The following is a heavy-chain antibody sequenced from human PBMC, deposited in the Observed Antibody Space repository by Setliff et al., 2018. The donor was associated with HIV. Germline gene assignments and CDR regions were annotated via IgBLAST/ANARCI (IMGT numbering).Heavy chain of an antibody. J-gene: IGHJ2*01. Sequence: PSETLSLTCGVYGGSFSYDYWSWIRQPPGEELEWIGEINHGGTTKYNPALKARFAISIDTSKNQFSLKLASVTAADTAVYYCARERRLHGIQPPYWYFDLWSRGTLVTVAS. CDR1: GGSFSYDY. CDR3: ARERRLHGIQPPYWYFDL. V-gene: IGHV4-34*01. D-gene: IGHD1-1*01. CDR2: INHGGTT.